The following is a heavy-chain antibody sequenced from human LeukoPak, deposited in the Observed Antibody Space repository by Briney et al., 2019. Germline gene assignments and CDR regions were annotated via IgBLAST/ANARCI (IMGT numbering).Heavy chain of an antibody. CDR2: IYYSGST. V-gene: IGHV4-39*01. J-gene: IGHJ5*02. CDR3: ARLVVGVVSNWFDP. D-gene: IGHD3-3*01. Sequence: PSETLSLTCTVSGGSISSSSYYWGWIRQPPGKGLEWIGSIYYSGSTYYNPSLKSRVIISVDTSKNQFSLKLSSVTAADTAVYYCARLVVGVVSNWFDPWGQGTLVTVSS. CDR1: GGSISSSSYY.